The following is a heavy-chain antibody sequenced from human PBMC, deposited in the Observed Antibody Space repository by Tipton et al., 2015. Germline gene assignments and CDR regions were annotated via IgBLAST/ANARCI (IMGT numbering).Heavy chain of an antibody. CDR1: GFTFSSYA. D-gene: IGHD6-19*01. Sequence: SLRLSCAASGFTFSSYAMHWVRQAPGKGLEWVAVISYDGSKKYYVDSVRGRFTISRDSSKNTLYLQMNSLRAEDTAIYSCAKDVIPVAGAPYGAFDVWGQGTVVTVSS. CDR2: ISYDGSKK. J-gene: IGHJ3*01. CDR3: AKDVIPVAGAPYGAFDV. V-gene: IGHV3-30*18.